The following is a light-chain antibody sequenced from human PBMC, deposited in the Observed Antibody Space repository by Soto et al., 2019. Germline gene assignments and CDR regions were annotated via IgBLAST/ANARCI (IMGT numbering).Light chain of an antibody. Sequence: QSALTQPRSVSGSPGQSVTISCTGTSSDVGYYNYVSWYQQHPGKVPKLMIYDVSKRPSGVPDRFSGSKSGNTASLTISGLQAEDEADYFCGSYTGSIYVFGNGTKLTVL. CDR2: DVS. J-gene: IGLJ1*01. CDR3: GSYTGSIYV. V-gene: IGLV2-11*01. CDR1: SSDVGYYNY.